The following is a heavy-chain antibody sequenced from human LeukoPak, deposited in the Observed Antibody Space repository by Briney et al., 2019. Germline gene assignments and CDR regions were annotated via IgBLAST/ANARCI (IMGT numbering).Heavy chain of an antibody. CDR3: AREPQEQWRIYYFDF. V-gene: IGHV3-30-3*01. J-gene: IGHJ4*02. CDR2: ISYDGSNK. CDR1: GFAFSSYA. D-gene: IGHD6-19*01. Sequence: GGSLRLSYAASGFAFSSYAMHWVRQAPGKGLEWVAVISYDGSNKYYADSVKGRFTISRDNSKNTLYLQMNTLRAEDTAVYYCAREPQEQWRIYYFDFWGQGTLVTVSS.